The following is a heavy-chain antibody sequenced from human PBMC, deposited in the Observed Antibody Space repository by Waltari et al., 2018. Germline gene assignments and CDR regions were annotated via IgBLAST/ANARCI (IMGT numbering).Heavy chain of an antibody. D-gene: IGHD2-8*02. Sequence: QVQLQQWGAGLLKPSETLSLTCAVYGGSFGGYYWSWSRQPPGKWLEWIGEINHSGRTNYNPSLKSRVTISVDTSKNQFSLKLSSVTAADTAVYYCARASRYCTGGVCPPGDWGQGTLVTVSS. V-gene: IGHV4-34*01. J-gene: IGHJ4*02. CDR1: GGSFGGYY. CDR2: INHSGRT. CDR3: ARASRYCTGGVCPPGD.